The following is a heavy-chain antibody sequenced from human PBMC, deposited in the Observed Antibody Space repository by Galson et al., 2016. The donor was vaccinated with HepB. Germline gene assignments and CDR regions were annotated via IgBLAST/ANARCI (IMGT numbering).Heavy chain of an antibody. V-gene: IGHV3-48*02. Sequence: SLRLSCAASGFTFSTYSMNWVRQAPGKGLEWVSYIGSGSTTIYYADSVKGRFTISRGTAKHSLYLQMNSLRDDDTAVYYCARDGGQQVVRWERLRKVYYYYPMDVWGQGTTVTVSS. J-gene: IGHJ6*02. CDR1: GFTFSTYS. CDR3: ARDGGQQVVRWERLRKVYYYYPMDV. CDR2: IGSGSTTI. D-gene: IGHD6-13*01.